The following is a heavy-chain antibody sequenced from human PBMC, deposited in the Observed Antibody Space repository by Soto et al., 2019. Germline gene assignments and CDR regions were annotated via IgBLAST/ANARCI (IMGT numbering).Heavy chain of an antibody. Sequence: SETLSLTCAVYGGSFSGYYWSWIRQPPGKGLEWIGEINHSGSTNYNPSLKSRVTISVDTSKNQFSLKLSSVTAADTAVYYCVRGHRSRWLVTSFDYWGQGTLVTVSS. D-gene: IGHD6-19*01. V-gene: IGHV4-34*01. CDR3: VRGHRSRWLVTSFDY. J-gene: IGHJ4*02. CDR1: GGSFSGYY. CDR2: INHSGST.